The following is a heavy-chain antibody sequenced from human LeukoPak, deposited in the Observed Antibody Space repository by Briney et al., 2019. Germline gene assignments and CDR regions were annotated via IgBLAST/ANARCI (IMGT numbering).Heavy chain of an antibody. D-gene: IGHD6-13*01. V-gene: IGHV1-69*13. CDR2: IIPIFGTA. Sequence: SVKVSCTASGGTFSSYAISWVRQAPGQGLERMGGIIPIFGTANYAQKFQGRVTITADESTSTAYMELSSLRSEDTAVYYCARSIAAAGRYYYYYMDVWGKGTTVTVSS. J-gene: IGHJ6*03. CDR1: GGTFSSYA. CDR3: ARSIAAAGRYYYYYMDV.